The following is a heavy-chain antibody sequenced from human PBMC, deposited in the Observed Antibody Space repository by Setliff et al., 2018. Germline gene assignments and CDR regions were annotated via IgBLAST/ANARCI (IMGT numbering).Heavy chain of an antibody. V-gene: IGHV4-61*09. CDR1: DDSISSRHYY. J-gene: IGHJ4*02. CDR2: IYTSWST. Sequence: LSLTCTVSDDSISSRHYYWSWIRQPAGKGLEWLGQIYTSWSTNYNPSLKGQATLSIDASKRQFSLKLTSVTAADTAVYYCARTGTYRYFDYWGQGTLVTVSS. D-gene: IGHD1-1*01. CDR3: ARTGTYRYFDY.